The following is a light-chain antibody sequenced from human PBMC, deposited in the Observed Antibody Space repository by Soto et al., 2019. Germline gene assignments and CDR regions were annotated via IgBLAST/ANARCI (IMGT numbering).Light chain of an antibody. V-gene: IGKV3-20*01. CDR2: GAS. J-gene: IGKJ3*01. Sequence: EIVLTQSPGTLSLSPGERATLSCRASQSVYRNFLAWYQQKPGQAPRLLIYGASSMATGIPDRFSGSGSGTDFSLIISSLEPEDFAVYYCQRYGSSPSTFGPGTKVHIK. CDR3: QRYGSSPST. CDR1: QSVYRNF.